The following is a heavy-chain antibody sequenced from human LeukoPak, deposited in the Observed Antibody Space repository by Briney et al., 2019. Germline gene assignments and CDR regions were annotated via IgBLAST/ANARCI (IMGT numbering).Heavy chain of an antibody. CDR2: IWYDGSNK. CDR3: ARDARIFTQYDY. J-gene: IGHJ4*02. CDR1: GFTFSSYG. D-gene: IGHD6-6*01. Sequence: GRSLRLSCAASGFTFSSYGMHWVRQAPGKGLEWVAVIWYDGSNKYYADSVKGRFTISRDNSKNTLYLQMNSLRAEDTAVYYCARDARIFTQYDYWGQGTLVTVSS. V-gene: IGHV3-33*01.